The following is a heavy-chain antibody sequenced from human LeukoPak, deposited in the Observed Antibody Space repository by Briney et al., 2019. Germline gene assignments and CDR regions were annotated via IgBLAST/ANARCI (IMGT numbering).Heavy chain of an antibody. D-gene: IGHD3-10*01. CDR2: INHSGST. Sequence: SETLSLTCAVYGGSFSGYYWSWIRQPPGKGLEWIGEINHSGSTNYNPSLKSRVTISVDTSKNQFSLKLSSVTAADTAVYYCARAFNGDFDYWGQGTLVTVSS. CDR3: ARAFNGDFDY. J-gene: IGHJ4*02. CDR1: GGSFSGYY. V-gene: IGHV4-34*01.